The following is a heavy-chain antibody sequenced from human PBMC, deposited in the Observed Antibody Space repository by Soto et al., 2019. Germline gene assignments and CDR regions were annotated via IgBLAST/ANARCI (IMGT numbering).Heavy chain of an antibody. J-gene: IGHJ4*02. V-gene: IGHV1-18*04. CDR3: ARGGGYAVDY. CDR1: GYTFTSNS. CDR2: ISTSRGNT. Sequence: QVQLVQSGSELRKPGASVKVSCKASGYTFTSNSITWVRQDPGQGLEWMGWISTSRGNTKFAQKFQGRVTLTTDTSTSTAYMELTSVRSADTAVYNCARGGGYAVDYWGQGTLVTVST. D-gene: IGHD5-12*01.